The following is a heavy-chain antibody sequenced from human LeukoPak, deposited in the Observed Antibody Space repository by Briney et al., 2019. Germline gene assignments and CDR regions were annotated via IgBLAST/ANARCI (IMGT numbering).Heavy chain of an antibody. CDR2: TYYRSKWYN. J-gene: IGHJ4*02. D-gene: IGHD1-1*01. V-gene: IGHV6-1*01. CDR3: TRDGIRVLDY. CDR1: GDSVSSNSAA. Sequence: SQTLSLTCAISGDSVSSNSAAWNWIRQSPSKGLEWLGRTYYRSKWYNDYAVSVKSRIVINPDTSKNQFSLQLSSVTPEDTAVYYCTRDGIRVLDYWGQGILVTVSS.